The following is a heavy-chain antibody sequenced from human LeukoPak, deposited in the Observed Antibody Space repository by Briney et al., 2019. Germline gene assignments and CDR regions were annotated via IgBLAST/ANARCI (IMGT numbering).Heavy chain of an antibody. CDR1: GFTFNNYV. J-gene: IGHJ4*02. Sequence: GGSLRLSCSASGFTFNNYVMHWVRQAPGKGLEYVSATSPNGDTTYYTDSVKGRFTISRDNSKNTLYLQMSSLRAEDTAVYYCLNRVTVVTWGQGTLVTVSS. D-gene: IGHD2-21*02. CDR3: LNRVTVVT. CDR2: TSPNGDTT. V-gene: IGHV3-64D*09.